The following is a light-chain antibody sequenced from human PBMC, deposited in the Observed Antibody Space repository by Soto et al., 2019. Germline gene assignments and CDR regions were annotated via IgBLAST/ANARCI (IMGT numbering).Light chain of an antibody. Sequence: DIQTTQSPSFLSASVGDRVTITCRASQSISSYLNWYQQKPGKAPKLLIYAASSLQSGVPSRFSGSGSGTDFPLTISSLQPEDFATYYCQKRYSTPFPFGPGTKVDIK. CDR1: QSISSY. J-gene: IGKJ3*01. CDR3: QKRYSTPFP. V-gene: IGKV1-39*01. CDR2: AAS.